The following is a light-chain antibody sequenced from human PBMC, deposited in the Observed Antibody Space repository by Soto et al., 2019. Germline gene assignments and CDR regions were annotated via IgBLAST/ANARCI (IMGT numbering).Light chain of an antibody. CDR3: QQLNGSPWT. CDR2: GAS. CDR1: PAIASF. J-gene: IGKJ1*01. Sequence: IPLTQSPSSLSASVGDRVTITCRASPAIASFLAWYQQKPGTAPKLLIYGASTLQSGVPSRFSGSRSGTDYTLTIASLQPEDFATYYCQQLNGSPWTVGQGTKVDSK. V-gene: IGKV1-9*01.